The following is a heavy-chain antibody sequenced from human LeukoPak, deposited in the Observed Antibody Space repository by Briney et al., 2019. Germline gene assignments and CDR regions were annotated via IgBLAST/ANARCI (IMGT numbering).Heavy chain of an antibody. CDR3: AITITGPNWFDP. CDR1: GFTFSSYA. CDR2: ISGSGGST. V-gene: IGHV3-23*01. D-gene: IGHD1-20*01. Sequence: GGSLRLSCAASGFTFSSYATSWVRQAPGKGLEWVSAISGSGGSTYYADSVKGRFTISRDNSKNTLYLQMNSLRAEDTAVYYCAITITGPNWFDPWGQGTLVTVSS. J-gene: IGHJ5*02.